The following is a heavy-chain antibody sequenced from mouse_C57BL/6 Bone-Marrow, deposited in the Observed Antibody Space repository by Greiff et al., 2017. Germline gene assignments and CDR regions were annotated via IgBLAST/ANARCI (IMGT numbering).Heavy chain of an antibody. CDR3: ARWATGFYAMDY. Sequence: VKVVESGAELARPGASVKLSCKASGYTFTSYGISWVKQRTGQGLEWIGEIYPRSGNTYYNEKFKGKATLTADKSSSTAYMELRSLTSEDSAVYFCARWATGFYAMDYWGQGTSVTVSS. CDR2: IYPRSGNT. V-gene: IGHV1-81*01. CDR1: GYTFTSYG. J-gene: IGHJ4*01. D-gene: IGHD4-1*02.